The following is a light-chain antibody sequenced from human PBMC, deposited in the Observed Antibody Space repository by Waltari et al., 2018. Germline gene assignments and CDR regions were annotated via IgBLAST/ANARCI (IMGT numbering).Light chain of an antibody. V-gene: IGLV1-44*01. J-gene: IGLJ2*01. CDR1: TSNIGSHP. CDR2: SNN. CDR3: SAWDDTLSGPG. Sequence: QSVLTQPPSASGTPGQTVTISCSGSTSNIGSHPVNWYQHLPGTAPKPLIYSNNDRASGVPDRFPGSMYGTSASLSINELQLEDEGVYYCSAWDDTLSGPGFGGGTKVTVL.